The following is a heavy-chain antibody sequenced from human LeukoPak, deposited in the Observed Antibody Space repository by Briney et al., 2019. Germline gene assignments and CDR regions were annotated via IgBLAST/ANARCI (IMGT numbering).Heavy chain of an antibody. CDR3: ARGRSDIVVVPAARRNYYYYGMDV. Sequence: ASVKVSCKASGGTFSSDAISWVRQAPGQGLEWMGGIIPIFGTANYAQKFQGRVTITADESTSTAYMELSSLRSEDTAVYYCARGRSDIVVVPAARRNYYYYGMDVWGKGTTVTVSS. J-gene: IGHJ6*04. CDR1: GGTFSSDA. D-gene: IGHD2-2*01. V-gene: IGHV1-69*13. CDR2: IIPIFGTA.